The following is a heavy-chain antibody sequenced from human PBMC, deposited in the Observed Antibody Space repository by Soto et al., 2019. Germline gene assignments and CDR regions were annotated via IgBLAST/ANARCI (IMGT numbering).Heavy chain of an antibody. CDR2: IIPIFGTA. J-gene: IGHJ4*02. CDR3: ARVCYDSSGYYYFDY. D-gene: IGHD3-22*01. V-gene: IGHV1-69*13. CDR1: GGTFSSYA. Sequence: SVKVSCKASGGTFSSYAISWVRQAPGQGLEWMGGIIPIFGTANYAQKFQGRVTITADESTSTAYMELSSLRSEDTAVYYCARVCYDSSGYYYFDYWGQGTLVTVSS.